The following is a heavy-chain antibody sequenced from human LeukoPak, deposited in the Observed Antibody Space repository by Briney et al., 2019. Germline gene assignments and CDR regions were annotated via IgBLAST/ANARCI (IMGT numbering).Heavy chain of an antibody. J-gene: IGHJ4*02. V-gene: IGHV3-30*18. Sequence: PGRSLGLSCAASGFTFSSYGMHWVRQAPGKGLEWVAGVSYDGSNKYYADSVKGRFTISRDNSKNTLYLQMNSLRAEDTAVYYCGKDYMYQLPIDYWGQGIPVTVSS. CDR2: VSYDGSNK. CDR3: GKDYMYQLPIDY. CDR1: GFTFSSYG. D-gene: IGHD2-2*01.